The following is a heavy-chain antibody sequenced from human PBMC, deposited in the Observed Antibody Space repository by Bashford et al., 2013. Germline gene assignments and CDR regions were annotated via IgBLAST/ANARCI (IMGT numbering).Heavy chain of an antibody. D-gene: IGHD3-9*01. CDR1: GYTFATYW. CDR2: IFPADSDT. CDR3: ARQGSDWSDLDY. Sequence: GESLKISCKGSGYTFATYWIGWVRQMPGKGLEWLAVIFPADSDTKYNPSFEGQVTISADTSTNTAYLQWNSLKASDTAVYYCARQGSDWSDLDYWGQGTLVTVSS. V-gene: IGHV5-51*01. J-gene: IGHJ4*02.